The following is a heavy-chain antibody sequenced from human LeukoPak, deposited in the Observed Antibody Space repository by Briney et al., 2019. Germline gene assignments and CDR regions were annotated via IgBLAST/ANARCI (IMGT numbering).Heavy chain of an antibody. J-gene: IGHJ4*02. CDR2: VYRSGDS. V-gene: IGHV4-4*02. Sequence: SETLSLTCGVSGGAISSDKWWSWVRQPPGKGLEWIGEVYRSGDSNCNPSLKSRVTMSVDKSKNQFSLKLSSVTAADTAVYYCARGGPLLGYCSSTSCYAGYYFDYWGQGTLVTVSS. D-gene: IGHD2-2*01. CDR3: ARGGPLLGYCSSTSCYAGYYFDY. CDR1: GGAISSDKW.